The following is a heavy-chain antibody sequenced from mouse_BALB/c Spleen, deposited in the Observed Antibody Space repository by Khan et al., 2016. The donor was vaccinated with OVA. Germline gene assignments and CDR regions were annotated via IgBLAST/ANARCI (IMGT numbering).Heavy chain of an antibody. CDR3: ARDYGYDEGFGY. CDR2: IYPGDGNT. D-gene: IGHD2-2*01. V-gene: IGHV1S56*01. J-gene: IGHJ3*01. Sequence: QVQLQQSGPELVKPGASVKMSCKASGYTFTSYYIHWVRQRPGQGLEWIGWIYPGDGNTQYNANFKGKTTLTEDKSSSTAYMFISTLTSEDSAIYFCARDYGYDEGFGYWGQGTLVTVSA. CDR1: GYTFTSYY.